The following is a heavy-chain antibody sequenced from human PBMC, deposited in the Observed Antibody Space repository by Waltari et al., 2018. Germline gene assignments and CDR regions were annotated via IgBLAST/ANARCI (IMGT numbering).Heavy chain of an antibody. Sequence: QLQLQESGPGLVKPSATLSPTCTASGGSISSGWCYWGWIRQSTGTGLEWIGSIYYNGITDYNPVLKSRVTISGDTSKNQFSLRLSSVTAADTAVYYCVRHWKKSGYRFDPWGQGILVTVSS. D-gene: IGHD5-12*01. J-gene: IGHJ5*02. CDR1: GGSISSGWCY. CDR3: VRHWKKSGYRFDP. CDR2: IYYNGIT. V-gene: IGHV4-39*01.